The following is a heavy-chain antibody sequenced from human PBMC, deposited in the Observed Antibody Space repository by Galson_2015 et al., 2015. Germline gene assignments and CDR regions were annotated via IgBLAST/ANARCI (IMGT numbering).Heavy chain of an antibody. V-gene: IGHV3-53*01. J-gene: IGHJ6*02. CDR3: ARDVVGYGMDV. CDR2: IYSGGYT. CDR1: GFTVSGTH. Sequence: SLRLSCAASGFTVSGTHMSWVRQAPGKGLEWVSIIYSGGYTFYADSVRGRFTISRDNSKNTVYLQMSSLSAGDTAVYYCARDVVGYGMDVWGQGTTVTVSS. D-gene: IGHD2-15*01.